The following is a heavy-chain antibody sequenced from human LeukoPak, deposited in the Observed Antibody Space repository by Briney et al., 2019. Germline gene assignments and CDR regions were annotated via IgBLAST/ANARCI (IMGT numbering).Heavy chain of an antibody. J-gene: IGHJ4*02. CDR2: INAGNGNT. V-gene: IGHV1-3*01. CDR1: GYTFTSYA. D-gene: IGHD6-13*01. CDR3: ARAMRGSSWYYFDY. Sequence: ASVKVSCKASGYTFTSYAMHWVRQAPGQRLEWMGWINAGNGNTKYSQKFQGGVTMTRNTSISTAYMELSSLRSEDTAVYYCARAMRGSSWYYFDYWGQGTLVTVSS.